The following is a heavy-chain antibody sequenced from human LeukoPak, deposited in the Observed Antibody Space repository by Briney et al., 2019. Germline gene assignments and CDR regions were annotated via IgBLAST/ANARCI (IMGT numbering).Heavy chain of an antibody. CDR1: GLTFSSYA. CDR3: AKGDGDYYGSGSYGMDV. D-gene: IGHD3-10*01. V-gene: IGHV3-23*01. CDR2: ISGSGGST. J-gene: IGHJ6*02. Sequence: GGSLRLSCAASGLTFSSYAMSWVRQAPGKGLEWVSAISGSGGSTYYADSVKGRFTISRDNSKNTLYLQMNSLRAEDTAVYYCAKGDGDYYGSGSYGMDVWGQGTTVTVSS.